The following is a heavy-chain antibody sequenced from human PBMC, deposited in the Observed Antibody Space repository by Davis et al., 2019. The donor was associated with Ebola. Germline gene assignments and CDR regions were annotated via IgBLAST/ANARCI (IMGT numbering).Heavy chain of an antibody. V-gene: IGHV3-74*01. CDR3: ARARGTLFY. CDR2: IIPDGRSA. Sequence: GESLKISCAASGFTFNNYHIHWVRQAPGKGLVWVSRIIPDGRSASYADSVKGRFTISRDNAKNSLYLQMNSLRAEDTAVYYCARARGTLFYWGQGTLVTVSS. CDR1: GFTFNNYH. J-gene: IGHJ4*02. D-gene: IGHD3-10*01.